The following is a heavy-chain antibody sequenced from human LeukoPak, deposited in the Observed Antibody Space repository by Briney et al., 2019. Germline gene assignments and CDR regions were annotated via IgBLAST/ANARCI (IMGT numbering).Heavy chain of an antibody. CDR1: SGSFRGYY. CDR3: ARGRIAAV. J-gene: IGHJ4*02. D-gene: IGHD6-13*01. V-gene: IGHV4-34*01. CDR2: INHSGSA. Sequence: SETLSLTCAVYSGSFRGYYWSWIRQPPGKGLEWIGKINHSGSADYNPSLKSRVTISLDTSKTQFSLQRSSVTAADTAVYYCARGRIAAVWGQGTLVTVSS.